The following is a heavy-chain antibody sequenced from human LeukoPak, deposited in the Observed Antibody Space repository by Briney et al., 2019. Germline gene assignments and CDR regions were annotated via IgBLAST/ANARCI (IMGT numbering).Heavy chain of an antibody. Sequence: GGSLRLSCAASAFTFSSYSMNWVRQAPGKGLEWVSYISSSSSTIYYADSVKGRFTFSRDNAKNSLYLQMNSLRAEDTAVYYCVRDTRTGATTKFDYWGRGTLVTVSS. CDR1: AFTFSSYS. CDR2: ISSSSSTI. V-gene: IGHV3-48*01. J-gene: IGHJ4*02. D-gene: IGHD5-12*01. CDR3: VRDTRTGATTKFDY.